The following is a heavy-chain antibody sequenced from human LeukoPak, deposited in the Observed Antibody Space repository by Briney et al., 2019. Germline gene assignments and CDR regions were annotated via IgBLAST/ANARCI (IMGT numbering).Heavy chain of an antibody. CDR3: AKDLYRGGYSYGPFDY. D-gene: IGHD5-18*01. CDR1: GFTFSSYA. V-gene: IGHV3-23*01. J-gene: IGHJ4*02. Sequence: GGSLRLSCAASGFTFSSYAMSWVRQAPGKGLEWVSAISGSGGSTYYADSVKGRFTISRDDSKNTLYLQMNSLRAEDTAVYYCAKDLYRGGYSYGPFDYWGQGTLVTVSS. CDR2: ISGSGGST.